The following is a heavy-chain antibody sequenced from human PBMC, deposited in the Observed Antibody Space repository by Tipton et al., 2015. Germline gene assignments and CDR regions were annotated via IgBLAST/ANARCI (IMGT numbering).Heavy chain of an antibody. CDR2: IYSGGST. Sequence: GSLRLSCAASGFTVSSNYMSWVRQAPGKGLEWVSVIYSGGSTYYADSGKGRFTISRDNSKNTLYLQMNSVRAENTAVYYCARLVGVGSFYFVYWGQGSLVTVSS. CDR3: ARLVGVGSFYFVY. J-gene: IGHJ4*02. D-gene: IGHD2-15*01. CDR1: GFTVSSNY. V-gene: IGHV3-53*01.